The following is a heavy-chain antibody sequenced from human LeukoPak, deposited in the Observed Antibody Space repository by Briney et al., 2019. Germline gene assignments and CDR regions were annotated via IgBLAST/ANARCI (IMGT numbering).Heavy chain of an antibody. J-gene: IGHJ4*02. Sequence: GGSLRLSCAASGFTFRTYWMSWVRQAPGKGLEWVSYISSSGSTIYYADSVKGRFTISRDNAKNSLYLQMNSLRVEDTAVYYCARGVEMATFYYWGQGTLVTVSS. D-gene: IGHD5-24*01. V-gene: IGHV3-11*01. CDR3: ARGVEMATFYY. CDR2: ISSSGSTI. CDR1: GFTFRTYW.